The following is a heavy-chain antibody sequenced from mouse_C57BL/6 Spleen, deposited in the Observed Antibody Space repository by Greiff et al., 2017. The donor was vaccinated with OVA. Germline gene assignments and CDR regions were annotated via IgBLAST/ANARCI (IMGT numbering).Heavy chain of an antibody. V-gene: IGHV1-61*01. CDR2: IYPSDSET. Sequence: QVHVKQPGAELVRPGSSVKLSCKASGYTFTSYWMDWVKQRPGQGLEWIGNIYPSDSETHYNQKFKDKATLTVDKSSSTAYMQLSSLTSEDSAVYDCARPSLLKDYFDYWGQGTTLTVSS. D-gene: IGHD2-14*01. CDR1: GYTFTSYW. J-gene: IGHJ2*01. CDR3: ARPSLLKDYFDY.